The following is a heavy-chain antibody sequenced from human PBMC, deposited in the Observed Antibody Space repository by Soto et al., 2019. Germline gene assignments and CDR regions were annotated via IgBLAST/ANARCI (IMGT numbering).Heavy chain of an antibody. D-gene: IGHD4-17*01. CDR2: ISHDGTNE. CDR3: ANSVYGELDY. J-gene: IGHJ4*02. Sequence: PVGSLRLSCAASGFNFRNYVMHWARQAPGKGLEWVAVISHDGTNEHYVDAVKGRFTISRDNSKNTLFLQMNSLRREDTAVYYCANSVYGELDYWGQGTLVTVSS. CDR1: GFNFRNYV. V-gene: IGHV3-30*18.